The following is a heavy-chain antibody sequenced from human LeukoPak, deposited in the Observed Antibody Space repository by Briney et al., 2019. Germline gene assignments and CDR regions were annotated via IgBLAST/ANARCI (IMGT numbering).Heavy chain of an antibody. J-gene: IGHJ4*02. CDR2: IYSGGST. D-gene: IGHD3-3*01. CDR3: ARAVYDFWSGYYTY. Sequence: QPGGSLRLSCAASGFDFHDYMMHWVRQPPGKGLEWVSVIYSGGSTYYADSVKGRFTISRDNSKNTLYLQMNSLRAEDTAVYYCARAVYDFWSGYYTYWGQGTLVTVSS. V-gene: IGHV3-53*01. CDR1: GFDFHDYM.